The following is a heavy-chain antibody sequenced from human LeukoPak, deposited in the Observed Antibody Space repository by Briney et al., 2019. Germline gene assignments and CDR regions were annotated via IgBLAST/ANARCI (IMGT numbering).Heavy chain of an antibody. CDR2: ISSSSSYI. V-gene: IGHV3-21*01. CDR1: GFTFSSYS. Sequence: PGGSLRLSCAASGFTFSSYSMSWVRQAPGKGLEWVSSISSSSSYIYYADSVKGRFTISRDNAKNSLYLQMNSLRAEDTAVYYCARDPGNSGYGDVRDYWGQGTLVTVSS. CDR3: ARDPGNSGYGDVRDY. J-gene: IGHJ4*02. D-gene: IGHD4-17*01.